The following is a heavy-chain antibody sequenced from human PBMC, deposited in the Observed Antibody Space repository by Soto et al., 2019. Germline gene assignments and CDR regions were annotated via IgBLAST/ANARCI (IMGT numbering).Heavy chain of an antibody. Sequence: QVQLVQSGAEVKKPGSSVKVSCKASGGTFSSYAISWVRQAPGQGLEWVGGIIPIFGTANYAQKFQGRVTIVADAATSTAYMELSSLSSEDAAVYYCAGATFGGVTGDIDYWGQGTLVTVSS. CDR2: IIPIFGTA. D-gene: IGHD3-16*01. CDR3: AGATFGGVTGDIDY. J-gene: IGHJ4*02. CDR1: GGTFSSYA. V-gene: IGHV1-69*12.